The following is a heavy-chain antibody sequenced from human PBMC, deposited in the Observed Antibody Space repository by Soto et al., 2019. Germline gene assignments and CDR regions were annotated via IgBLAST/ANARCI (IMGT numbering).Heavy chain of an antibody. CDR3: ARDRVLRFLEWSEYGMDV. Sequence: GGSLRLSSAASGFTFSSYSMNWVRQAPGKGLEWVSSISSSSSYIYYADSVKGRFTISRDNAKNSLYLQMNSLRAEDTAVYYCARDRVLRFLEWSEYGMDVWGQGTTVTVSS. CDR1: GFTFSSYS. D-gene: IGHD3-3*01. J-gene: IGHJ6*02. CDR2: ISSSSSYI. V-gene: IGHV3-21*01.